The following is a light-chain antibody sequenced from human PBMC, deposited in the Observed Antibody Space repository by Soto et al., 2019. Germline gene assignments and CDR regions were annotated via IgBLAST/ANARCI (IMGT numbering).Light chain of an antibody. J-gene: IGLJ1*01. CDR2: DDR. CDR3: QVWDNGSDPNYV. CDR1: NIGRKS. V-gene: IGLV3-21*02. Sequence: SYELTQPPCVSVAPGQTATITCGGNNIGRKSVHWYQQEPGQAPVLVVYDDRDRPSGIPERFSGSNSGDTATLTISGVEAGDEADYYCQVWDNGSDPNYVFGTGTKV.